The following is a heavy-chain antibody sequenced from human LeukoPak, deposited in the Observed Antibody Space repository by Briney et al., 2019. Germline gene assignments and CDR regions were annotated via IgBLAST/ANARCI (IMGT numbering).Heavy chain of an antibody. CDR2: ISYDGSNK. CDR1: GFTFSTYA. J-gene: IGHJ6*02. V-gene: IGHV3-30*04. D-gene: IGHD5-12*01. CDR3: ARDYGDIVATISSYCYGMDV. Sequence: GRSLRLSCAASGFTFSTYAIHWVRQAPDKGLGWVGVISYDGSNKYYADSVKGRFTISRDNSKNTLFLQMNSLRAEDTAVYYCARDYGDIVATISSYCYGMDVWGQGTTVTVSS.